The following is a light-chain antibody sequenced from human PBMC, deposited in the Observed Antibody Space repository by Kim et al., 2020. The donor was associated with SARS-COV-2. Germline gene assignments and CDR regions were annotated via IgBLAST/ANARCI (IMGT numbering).Light chain of an antibody. CDR2: AAS. V-gene: IGKV3-20*01. CDR3: GQYGSSPRT. J-gene: IGKJ1*01. CDR1: QSVNGNY. Sequence: SPGEGATLSCRTSQSVNGNYIAWDQQKPGQAPRLLSHAASSRAAGIPDRFSGSGSGTDFTLTIRTVEPEDFVVYYCGQYGSSPRTFGQGTKVDIK.